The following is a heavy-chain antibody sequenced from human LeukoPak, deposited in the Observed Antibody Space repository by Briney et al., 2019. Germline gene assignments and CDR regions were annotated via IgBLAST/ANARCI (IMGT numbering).Heavy chain of an antibody. Sequence: GGSLRLSCAASGFTFSSYGMHWVRQAPGKGLEWVAVISYDGSNKYYADSVKGRFTISRDNSKNTLYLQMNSLRAEDTAVYYCAKDRTQYFDYWGQGTLVTVSS. CDR1: GFTFSSYG. CDR2: ISYDGSNK. V-gene: IGHV3-30*18. CDR3: AKDRTQYFDY. J-gene: IGHJ4*02.